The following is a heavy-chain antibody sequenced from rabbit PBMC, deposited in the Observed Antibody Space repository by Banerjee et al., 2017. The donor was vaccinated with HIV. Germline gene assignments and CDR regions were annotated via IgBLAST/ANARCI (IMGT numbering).Heavy chain of an antibody. CDR3: ARGVDGYGYATSRLDL. V-gene: IGHV1S45*01. J-gene: IGHJ3*01. D-gene: IGHD6-1*01. CDR2: IYVGNGNT. CDR1: GIDFNSYYY. Sequence: QEQLEESGGGLVKPGGTLTLTCKASGIDFNSYYYMCWVRQAPGKGLEWIACIYVGNGNTWYASWAKGRFTISKTSSTTVTLQMTSLTVADTATYFCARGVDGYGYATSRLDLWGQGTLVTVS.